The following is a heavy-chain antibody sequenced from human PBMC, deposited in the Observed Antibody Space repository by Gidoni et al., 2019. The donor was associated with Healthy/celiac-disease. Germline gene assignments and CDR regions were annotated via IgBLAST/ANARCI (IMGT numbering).Heavy chain of an antibody. CDR1: GYSFTSYW. D-gene: IGHD3-10*01. J-gene: IGHJ4*02. CDR2: IYPGDPDT. V-gene: IGHV5-51*01. Sequence: EVQLVQSGAEVKKPGESLKISCKGSGYSFTSYWIGWVRQMPGKGLEWMGIIYPGDPDTRYSPSFQGQVTISADKSISTAYLQWSSLKASDTAMYYCARSGAMVQGVIHYFDYWGQGTLVTVSS. CDR3: ARSGAMVQGVIHYFDY.